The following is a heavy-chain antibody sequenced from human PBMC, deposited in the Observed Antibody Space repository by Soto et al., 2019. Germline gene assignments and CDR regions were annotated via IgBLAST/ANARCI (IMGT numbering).Heavy chain of an antibody. D-gene: IGHD2-21*01. CDR3: AIDNEHGRKCDLAY. Sequence: QVQLVQSGGGVVQPGRSLRLSCAASGFNFNTYFMHWVRQAPGKGLEWVAMIFPNGRDKEYADSVKGRFTISRDNYTHRMYLQLDSLRPEDTAVYYWAIDNEHGRKCDLAYWGQGALVTVSS. J-gene: IGHJ4*02. CDR2: IFPNGRDK. CDR1: GFNFNTYF. V-gene: IGHV3-30*13.